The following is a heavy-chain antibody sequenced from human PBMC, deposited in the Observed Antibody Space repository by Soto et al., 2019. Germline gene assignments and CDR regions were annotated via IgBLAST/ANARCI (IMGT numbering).Heavy chain of an antibody. D-gene: IGHD2-2*01. CDR1: GGSISSYY. V-gene: IGHV4-59*01. Sequence: PSETLSLTCTVSGGSISSYYWTWIRQPPGKGLEWIGYTYYSGSINYNPSLKSRVTISVDTTKNKFSLKLSSVTAAYTAVYYCARDQSSTSCYDLWGQGTLVTVSS. CDR3: ARDQSSTSCYDL. CDR2: TYYSGSI. J-gene: IGHJ5*02.